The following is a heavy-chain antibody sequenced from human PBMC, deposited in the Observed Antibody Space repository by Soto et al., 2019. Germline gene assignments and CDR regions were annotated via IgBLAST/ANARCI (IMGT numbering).Heavy chain of an antibody. J-gene: IGHJ4*02. CDR2: IYYSGNT. CDR3: ATYYDILTGYYRSAY. CDR1: GGSMSSHY. V-gene: IGHV4-59*11. Sequence: QVQLQESGPGLVKPSETLSLTCTVSGGSMSSHYWSWIRQPPGKGLEWIGYIYYSGNTNYNPSLKSRVTISLDTSKNQFSLKLSSVTAADTAVYYCATYYDILTGYYRSAYWGQGTLVTVSS. D-gene: IGHD3-9*01.